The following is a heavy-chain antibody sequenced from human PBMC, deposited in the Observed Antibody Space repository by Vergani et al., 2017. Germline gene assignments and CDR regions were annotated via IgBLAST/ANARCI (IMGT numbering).Heavy chain of an antibody. J-gene: IGHJ4*02. CDR1: GFTFSSYG. CDR3: ARDRGGFLLWFGESFDY. D-gene: IGHD3-10*01. Sequence: QVQLVESGGGVVQPGRSLRLSCGASGFTFSSYGMHWVRQAPGKGLEWVAVISYDGSNKYYADSVKGRFTISRDNSKNTLYLQMNSLRAEDTAVYYCARDRGGFLLWFGESFDYWGQGTLVTVSS. V-gene: IGHV3-30*03. CDR2: ISYDGSNK.